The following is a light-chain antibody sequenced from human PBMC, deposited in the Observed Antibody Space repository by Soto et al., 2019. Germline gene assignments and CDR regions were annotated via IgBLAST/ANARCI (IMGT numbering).Light chain of an antibody. J-gene: IGKJ1*01. V-gene: IGKV3-20*01. CDR1: QSVSSSY. Sequence: EIVLTQPPGTLSLSPGERATLSCRATQSVSSSYLARYQQKPGQAPRLLIYGATSRATGIQDRFSGSGAGTDFTLTISILEPEDFGVYYCQQYGCSRTFGQGTKVEIK. CDR3: QQYGCSRT. CDR2: GAT.